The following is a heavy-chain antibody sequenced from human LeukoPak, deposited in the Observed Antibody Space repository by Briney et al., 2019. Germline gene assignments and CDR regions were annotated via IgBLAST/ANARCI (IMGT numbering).Heavy chain of an antibody. CDR1: GGSISSGGYY. V-gene: IGHV4-31*03. CDR2: IYYSGST. J-gene: IGHJ4*02. Sequence: SETLSLTCTVSGGSISSGGYYWSWLRQHPGKGLEWIGYIYYSGSTYYNPSLKSRVTISVDTSKNQFSLKLSSVTAADTAVYYCARERAAAQLVTFFDYWGQGTLVTVSS. CDR3: ARERAAAQLVTFFDY. D-gene: IGHD6-6*01.